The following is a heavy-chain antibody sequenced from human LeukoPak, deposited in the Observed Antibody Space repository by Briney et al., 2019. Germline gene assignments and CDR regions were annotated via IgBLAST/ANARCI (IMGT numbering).Heavy chain of an antibody. Sequence: SETLSLTCAVYGGSFSGYYWSWIRQPAGKGLEWIGRIYTIGSTNYNPSLKSRVTISGDTSKNQFSLRLSSVTAADTAVYYCARASYSYDINGWVPFDYWGQGTLVTVSS. J-gene: IGHJ4*02. V-gene: IGHV4-59*10. CDR3: ARASYSYDINGWVPFDY. CDR1: GGSFSGYY. D-gene: IGHD3-22*01. CDR2: IYTIGST.